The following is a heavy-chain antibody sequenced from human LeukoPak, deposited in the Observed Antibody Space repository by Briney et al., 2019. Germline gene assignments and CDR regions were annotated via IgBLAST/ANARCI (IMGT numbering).Heavy chain of an antibody. Sequence: SETLSLTCTVSGGSISSSSYYWGWIRQPPGKGLEWIGSIYYSGSTYYNPSLKSRVTISVDTSKNQFSLKLSSVTAADTAVYYCASYDILTGYYYFDYWGQGTLVTVSS. CDR3: ASYDILTGYYYFDY. V-gene: IGHV4-39*01. D-gene: IGHD3-9*01. J-gene: IGHJ4*02. CDR1: GGSISSSSYY. CDR2: IYYSGST.